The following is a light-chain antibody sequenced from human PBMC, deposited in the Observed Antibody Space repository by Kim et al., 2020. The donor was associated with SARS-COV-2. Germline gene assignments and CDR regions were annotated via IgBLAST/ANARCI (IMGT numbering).Light chain of an antibody. CDR1: QTINNK. Sequence: SPGESATLSFTASQTINNKLVWYQQKPGPAPRLLIYDATTRATGVPARFIGSGSETDFTLTISSLQSEDFAVYYCQQSNDWPPLTFGQGTKVEIK. J-gene: IGKJ1*01. V-gene: IGKV3-15*01. CDR2: DAT. CDR3: QQSNDWPPLT.